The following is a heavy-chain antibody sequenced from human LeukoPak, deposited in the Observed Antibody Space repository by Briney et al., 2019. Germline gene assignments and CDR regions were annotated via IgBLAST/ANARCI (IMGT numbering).Heavy chain of an antibody. CDR2: ISYDGSNK. Sequence: GGSLRLSCAASGFTFSSYGMHWVRQAPGKGLEWVAVISYDGSNKYYADSVKGRFTISRDNSKNTLYLQMNSLRAEDTAVYYCARDNYYDSSGYYLDYWGQGTLVTVSS. CDR1: GFTFSSYG. J-gene: IGHJ4*02. V-gene: IGHV3-30*03. CDR3: ARDNYYDSSGYYLDY. D-gene: IGHD3-22*01.